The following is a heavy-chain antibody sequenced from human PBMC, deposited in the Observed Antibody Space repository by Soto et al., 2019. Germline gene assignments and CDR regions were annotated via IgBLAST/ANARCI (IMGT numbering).Heavy chain of an antibody. D-gene: IGHD2-2*01. Sequence: PAGSLRLACAASGFTFSSYGMHWVSQAPGKRLEWEALISYEGGNKYYADSMKGRFSISRDHSKNTLYLQMNSLRVEDTAVYYCANVVAYGSTSSCGDYYYHYGMDVWGQGTTVTVSS. CDR1: GFTFSSYG. CDR3: ANVVAYGSTSSCGDYYYHYGMDV. V-gene: IGHV3-30*18. J-gene: IGHJ6*02. CDR2: ISYEGGNK.